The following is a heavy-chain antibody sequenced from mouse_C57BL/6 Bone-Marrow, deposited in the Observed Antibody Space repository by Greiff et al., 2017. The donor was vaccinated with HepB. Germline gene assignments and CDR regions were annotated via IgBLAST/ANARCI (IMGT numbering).Heavy chain of an antibody. D-gene: IGHD2-4*01. J-gene: IGHJ1*03. CDR1: GYSITSGYY. Sequence: EVKLQESGPGLVKPSQSLSLTCSVTGYSITSGYYWNWIRQFPGNKLEWMGYISYDGSNNYNPSLKNRISITRDTSKNQFFLKLNSVTTEDTATYYCARGGYDYDRYFEVWGTGTTVTVSS. CDR2: ISYDGSN. V-gene: IGHV3-6*01. CDR3: ARGGYDYDRYFEV.